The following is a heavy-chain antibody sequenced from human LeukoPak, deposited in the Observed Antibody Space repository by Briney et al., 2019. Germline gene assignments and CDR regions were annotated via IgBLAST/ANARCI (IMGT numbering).Heavy chain of an antibody. V-gene: IGHV4-34*01. CDR3: ARRRTILNWFDP. D-gene: IGHD3-3*01. J-gene: IGHJ5*02. Sequence: SGTLSLTCAVYGGSFSGYYWSWIRQPPGKGLEWIGEINHSGSTNYNPSLKSRVTISVDTSKNQFSLKLSSVTAADTAVYYCARRRTILNWFDPWGQGTLVTVSS. CDR2: INHSGST. CDR1: GGSFSGYY.